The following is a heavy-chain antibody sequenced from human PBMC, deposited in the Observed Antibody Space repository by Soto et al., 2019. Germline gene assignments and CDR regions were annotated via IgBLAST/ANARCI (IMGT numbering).Heavy chain of an antibody. V-gene: IGHV3-33*01. Sequence: PVGSLRLSSAASGFTFSSYGMHWVRQAPGKGLEWVAVIWYDGSNKYYADSVKGRFTISRDNSKNTLYLQMNSLRAEDTAVYYCARDRYYGSGSYYNKESWFDPWGQGTLVTVSS. J-gene: IGHJ5*02. CDR3: ARDRYYGSGSYYNKESWFDP. CDR1: GFTFSSYG. D-gene: IGHD3-10*01. CDR2: IWYDGSNK.